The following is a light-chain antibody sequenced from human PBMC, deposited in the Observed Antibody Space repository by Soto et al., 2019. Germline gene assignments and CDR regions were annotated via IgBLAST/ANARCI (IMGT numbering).Light chain of an antibody. CDR3: GTWDSSLRAVV. Sequence: QAVVTQPPSVSAAPGQKVTISCSGSSSNIAYNYVSWYQHIPGTAPKLLIYENNKRPSGIPDRFSGSKSGTSATLGITGLQTGDEALYYCGTWDSSLRAVVFGGGTQLTVL. CDR2: ENN. CDR1: SSNIAYNY. V-gene: IGLV1-51*01. J-gene: IGLJ3*02.